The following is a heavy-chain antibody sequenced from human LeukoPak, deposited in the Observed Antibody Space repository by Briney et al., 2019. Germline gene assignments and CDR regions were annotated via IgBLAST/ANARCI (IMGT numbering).Heavy chain of an antibody. Sequence: ASVKVSCKASGYTFTSYYMHWVRQAPGQGLEWMGRINPNSGGTNYAQKFQGRVTMTRDTSISTAYMELSRLRSDDTAVYYCARPPSSWHPTSTQNWFDPWGQGTLVTVSS. V-gene: IGHV1-2*06. D-gene: IGHD6-13*01. CDR2: INPNSGGT. CDR1: GYTFTSYY. J-gene: IGHJ5*02. CDR3: ARPPSSWHPTSTQNWFDP.